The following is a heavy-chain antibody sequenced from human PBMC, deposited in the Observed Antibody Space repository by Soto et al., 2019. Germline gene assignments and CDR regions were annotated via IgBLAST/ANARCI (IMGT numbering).Heavy chain of an antibody. J-gene: IGHJ4*02. D-gene: IGHD2-15*01. CDR2: INSDGSYI. V-gene: IGHV3-74*01. Sequence: GGSLRLSCVVSGFSFSASWMHWVRQTPEKGLVWVSRINSDGSYINYADSVKGRFTTSRDNAKNMLYLQMNSLRVEDTALYYCVTGWSGYWGQGTLVTVSS. CDR1: GFSFSASW. CDR3: VTGWSGY.